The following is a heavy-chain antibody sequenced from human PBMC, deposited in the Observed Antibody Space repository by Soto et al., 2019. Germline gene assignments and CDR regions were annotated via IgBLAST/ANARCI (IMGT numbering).Heavy chain of an antibody. Sequence: QLQLQESGPGLVKPSETLSLTCTVSGGSISSSSYWGWIRQPPGKGLEWIGSIYSTGNTYYNPSPKSRVSISADTSKNQFSLKLTSVTAADTAVYYCRRSSRYSTDVWGQGTTVTVSS. V-gene: IGHV4-39*01. CDR3: RRSSRYSTDV. D-gene: IGHD6-13*01. CDR1: GGSISSSSY. J-gene: IGHJ6*02. CDR2: IYSTGNT.